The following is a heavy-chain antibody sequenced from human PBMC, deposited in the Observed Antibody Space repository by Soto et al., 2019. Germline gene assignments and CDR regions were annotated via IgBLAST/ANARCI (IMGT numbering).Heavy chain of an antibody. V-gene: IGHV3-7*01. J-gene: IGHJ4*02. CDR2: IKQDGSEK. CDR1: GFTFTNYW. Sequence: GGSLRLSCAASGFTFTNYWMSWVRQAPGKGLEWVANIKQDGSEKYYAGSAKGRFIKYRDNAKTSLNLQMNSLKAEETAVYYCARDMGVFWSGYPEGGFDYWGQGT. D-gene: IGHD3-3*01. CDR3: ARDMGVFWSGYPEGGFDY.